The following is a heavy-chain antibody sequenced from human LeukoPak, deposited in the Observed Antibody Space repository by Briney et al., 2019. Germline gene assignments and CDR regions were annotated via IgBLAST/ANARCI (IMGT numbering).Heavy chain of an antibody. J-gene: IGHJ4*02. CDR3: ARSHYYGSGSYRIQFDY. D-gene: IGHD3-10*01. V-gene: IGHV4-34*01. CDR2: INHSGST. CDR1: GGSFSGYY. Sequence: SETLSLTCAVYGGSFSGYYWSWIRQPPGKGLEWIGEINHSGSTNYNPSLKSRVTISVDTSKNQFSLKLSSVTAADTAVYYCARSHYYGSGSYRIQFDYWGQGTLVTVSS.